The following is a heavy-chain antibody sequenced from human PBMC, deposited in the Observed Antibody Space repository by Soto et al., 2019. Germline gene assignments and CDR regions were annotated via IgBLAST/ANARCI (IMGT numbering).Heavy chain of an antibody. J-gene: IGHJ4*02. CDR3: AREEFGYGDYWLGDY. V-gene: IGHV3-30-3*01. CDR2: ISYDGSNK. CDR1: GFTFSSYA. D-gene: IGHD4-17*01. Sequence: QVQLVESGGGVVQPGRCLRLSCAASGFTFSSYAMHWVRQAPGKGLEWVAVISYDGSNKYYADSVKGRFTISRDNSKNTLYLQMNSLRAEDTAVYYCAREEFGYGDYWLGDYWGQGTLVTVSS.